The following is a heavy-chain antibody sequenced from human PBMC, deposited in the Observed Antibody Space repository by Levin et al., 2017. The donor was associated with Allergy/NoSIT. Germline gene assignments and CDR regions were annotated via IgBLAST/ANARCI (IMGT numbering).Heavy chain of an antibody. D-gene: IGHD3-22*01. Sequence: LSLTCAASGFTFTNAWMSWVRQAPGKGLEWVGRIKSKTDGGTTDYAAPVKGRFTISRDDSKNTLYLQMNSLKTEDTAVYYCSRYYRTYYFDYWGQGSLVTVSS. CDR2: IKSKTDGGTT. V-gene: IGHV3-15*01. CDR3: SRYYRTYYFDY. CDR1: GFTFTNAW. J-gene: IGHJ4*02.